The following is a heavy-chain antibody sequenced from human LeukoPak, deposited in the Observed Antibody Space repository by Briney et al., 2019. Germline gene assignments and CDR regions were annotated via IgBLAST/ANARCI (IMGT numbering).Heavy chain of an antibody. CDR3: ARQLYSDSSA. J-gene: IGHJ3*01. Sequence: PPETLSLTCDVSDFSIITTYYWGWIRQPPGKGLEWIGNVFHSGSTYYNPSLKSRVTISVDKSKNQFSLKLRSVTAADTAVYYCARQLYSDSSAWGQGTMVTVSS. CDR1: DFSIITTYY. V-gene: IGHV4-38-2*01. D-gene: IGHD3-22*01. CDR2: VFHSGST.